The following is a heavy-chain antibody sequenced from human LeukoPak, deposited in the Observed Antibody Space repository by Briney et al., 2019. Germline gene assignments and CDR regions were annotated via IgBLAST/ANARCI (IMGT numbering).Heavy chain of an antibody. Sequence: SVKVSCKASGGTFSSYAISWVRQAPGQGLEWMGGIIPIFGTANYAQKFQGRVTITTDESTSTAYMELSSLRSEDTAVYYCARDREATYDSSGYYDYWGQGTLVTVPS. CDR2: IIPIFGTA. D-gene: IGHD3-22*01. CDR3: ARDREATYDSSGYYDY. CDR1: GGTFSSYA. J-gene: IGHJ4*02. V-gene: IGHV1-69*05.